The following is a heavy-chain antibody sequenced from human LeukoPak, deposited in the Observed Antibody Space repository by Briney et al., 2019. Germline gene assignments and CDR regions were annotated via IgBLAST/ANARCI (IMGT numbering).Heavy chain of an antibody. J-gene: IGHJ6*03. V-gene: IGHV1-69*13. D-gene: IGHD5-18*01. Sequence: ASVKVSCKASGGTFSSYAISWVRQAPGQGLEWMGGIIPIFGTANYAQKFQGIATITADESTSTAYMELSSLRSEDTAVYYCARGYSYGPGDYYYMDVWGKGTTVTVSS. CDR2: IIPIFGTA. CDR1: GGTFSSYA. CDR3: ARGYSYGPGDYYYMDV.